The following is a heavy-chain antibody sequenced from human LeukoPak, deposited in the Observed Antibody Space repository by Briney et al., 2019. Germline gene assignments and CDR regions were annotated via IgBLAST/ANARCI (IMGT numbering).Heavy chain of an antibody. CDR3: AREASGTRGYYYYGLDV. D-gene: IGHD6-13*01. Sequence: ASVMVSCTASGGTLSSYAINWVRQAPGQGLEWMGLIIPMYGTTYYAQKFEGRVAISADESTGTAYLEVSSLRSGDTAVYYCAREASGTRGYYYYGLDVWGGGTTVIVSS. CDR1: GGTLSSYA. J-gene: IGHJ6*04. CDR2: IIPMYGTT. V-gene: IGHV1-69*13.